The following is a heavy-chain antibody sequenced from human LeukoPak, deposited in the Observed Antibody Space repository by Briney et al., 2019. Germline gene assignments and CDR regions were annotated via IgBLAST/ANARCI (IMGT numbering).Heavy chain of an antibody. CDR3: FANSGSYQGWFDP. J-gene: IGHJ5*02. D-gene: IGHD1-26*01. CDR1: GYTFTDYY. V-gene: IGHV1-69-2*01. Sequence: GATVKLSCKASGYTFTDYYIHWVQQAPGKGLEWMGRIDPENGKTKYAEKFQGRINITADTSADTGYMEMSNLRSEDTAVYFCFANSGSYQGWFDPWGQGTLVIVSS. CDR2: IDPENGKT.